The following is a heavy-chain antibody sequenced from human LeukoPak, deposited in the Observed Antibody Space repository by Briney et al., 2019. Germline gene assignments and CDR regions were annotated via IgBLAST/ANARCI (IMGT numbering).Heavy chain of an antibody. V-gene: IGHV4-59*12. CDR3: ARVPGPIAAAGIYAFDI. J-gene: IGHJ3*02. D-gene: IGHD6-13*01. CDR2: IYYSGST. Sequence: SETLSLTCTVSGGSISSYYWSWIRQPPGKGLEWIGYIYYSGSTNYNPSLKSRVTISVDTSKNQFSLKLSSVTAADTAVYYCARVPGPIAAAGIYAFDIWGQGTMVTVSS. CDR1: GGSISSYY.